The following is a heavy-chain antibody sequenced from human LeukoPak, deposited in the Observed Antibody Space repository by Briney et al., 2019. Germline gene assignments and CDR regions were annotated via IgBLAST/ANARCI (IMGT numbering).Heavy chain of an antibody. V-gene: IGHV4-61*02. CDR2: IYTSGST. CDR3: ARDDDYYDSSGYYS. CDR1: GYSISSGCY. Sequence: PSETLSLTCAVSGYSISSGCYWGWIRQPAGKGLGWIGRIYTSGSTNYNPSLKSRVTISVDTSKNQFSLKLSSVTAADTAVYYCARDDDYYDSSGYYSWGQGTLVTVSS. D-gene: IGHD3-22*01. J-gene: IGHJ4*02.